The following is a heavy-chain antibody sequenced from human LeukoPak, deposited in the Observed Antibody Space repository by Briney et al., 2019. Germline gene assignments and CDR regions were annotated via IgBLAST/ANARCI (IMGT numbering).Heavy chain of an antibody. CDR2: IYYSGST. J-gene: IGHJ5*02. CDR3: ATSMRDYDFWSGYYTGPGWFDP. V-gene: IGHV4-39*01. Sequence: SETLSLTCTVSGGSISSSSYYWGWIRQPPGKGLEWIGSIYYSGSTYYNPSLKSRVTTSVDTSKNQFSLKLSSVTAADTAVYSCATSMRDYDFWSGYYTGPGWFDPWGQGTLVTVSS. D-gene: IGHD3-3*01. CDR1: GGSISSSSYY.